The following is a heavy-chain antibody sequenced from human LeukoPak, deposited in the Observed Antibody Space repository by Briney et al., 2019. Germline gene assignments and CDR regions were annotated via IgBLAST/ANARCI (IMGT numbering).Heavy chain of an antibody. J-gene: IGHJ4*02. Sequence: GGSLRLSCAASGFTFSSYAMSWVRQAPGKGLEWVSTISGRGDSTYYADSVKGRFTISRDNSKNTLYLQMNSLRAEDTAVYYCAKDLPYYYDSSGYPIRLLDYWGQGTLVTVSS. D-gene: IGHD3-22*01. CDR3: AKDLPYYYDSSGYPIRLLDY. CDR2: ISGRGDST. V-gene: IGHV3-23*01. CDR1: GFTFSSYA.